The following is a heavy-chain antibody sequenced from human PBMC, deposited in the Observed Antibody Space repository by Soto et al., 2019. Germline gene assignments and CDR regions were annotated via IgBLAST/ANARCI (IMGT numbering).Heavy chain of an antibody. V-gene: IGHV4-31*03. CDR2: IYYSGST. CDR3: ARTKRTWWFDP. Sequence: SETLSLTCTVSGGSISRGGYYWSWIRQHPGKGLEWIGYIYYSGSTYYNPSLKSRVTISVDTSKNQFSLKLSSVTAADTAVYYCARTKRTWWFDPWGQGTLVTVSS. J-gene: IGHJ5*02. D-gene: IGHD2-8*01. CDR1: GGSISRGGYY.